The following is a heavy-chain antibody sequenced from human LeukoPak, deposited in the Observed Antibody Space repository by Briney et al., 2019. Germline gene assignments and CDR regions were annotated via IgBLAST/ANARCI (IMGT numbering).Heavy chain of an antibody. Sequence: KPSETLSLTCAVYGGSFSGYYWSWIRQPPGKGLEWIGEINHSGSTNYNPSLKSRVTISVDTSKNQFSLKLSSVTAADTAVYYCAREGVVGAPNWFDPWGQGTLVTVSS. CDR1: GGSFSGYY. V-gene: IGHV4-34*01. CDR2: INHSGST. CDR3: AREGVVGAPNWFDP. J-gene: IGHJ5*02. D-gene: IGHD1-26*01.